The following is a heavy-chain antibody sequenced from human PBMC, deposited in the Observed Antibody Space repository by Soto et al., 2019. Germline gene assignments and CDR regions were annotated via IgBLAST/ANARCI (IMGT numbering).Heavy chain of an antibody. Sequence: QVQLQESGPGLVKPSQTLSLTCTVSGGSISSGGYYWSWIRQHPGKGLEWIGYIYYSGSTYYNPSRKSRVTISVDPSKNQFSLKLSSVTAADTAVYYCARVRYCSGGSCYPRFDPWGQGTLVTVSS. CDR2: IYYSGST. D-gene: IGHD2-15*01. CDR3: ARVRYCSGGSCYPRFDP. CDR1: GGSISSGGYY. J-gene: IGHJ5*02. V-gene: IGHV4-31*03.